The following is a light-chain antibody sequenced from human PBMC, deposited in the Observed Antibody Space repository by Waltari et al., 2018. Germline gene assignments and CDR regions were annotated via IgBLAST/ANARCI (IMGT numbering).Light chain of an antibody. CDR1: QSPSSY. V-gene: IGKV1-39*01. Sequence: DIQMTQSPSSLSASIGDRVTISCRASQSPSSYLNWYQHKPGQAPNLLIYAAAALQGGGPSSFRGSGSGTDFTLTITSLQPEVFATYYCQQTYSAPTFGQGTKVEIK. CDR3: QQTYSAPT. J-gene: IGKJ1*01. CDR2: AAA.